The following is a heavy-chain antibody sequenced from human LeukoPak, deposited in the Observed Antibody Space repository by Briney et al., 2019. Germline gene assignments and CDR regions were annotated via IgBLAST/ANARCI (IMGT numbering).Heavy chain of an antibody. D-gene: IGHD6-19*01. CDR3: ATSPRYSSGWYSTWFDH. Sequence: GASVKLSCEVSGYTLTELSMYWVRQAPGKGREWVGGFDPEDGETIYAQKLQGRVTMTEDTSTDTAYMELSSLRSEDTAVYYCATSPRYSSGWYSTWFDHWGQGTLVTVSS. J-gene: IGHJ5*02. V-gene: IGHV1-24*01. CDR1: GYTLTELS. CDR2: FDPEDGET.